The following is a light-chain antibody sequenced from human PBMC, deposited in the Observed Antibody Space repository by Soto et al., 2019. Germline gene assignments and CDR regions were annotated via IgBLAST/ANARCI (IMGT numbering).Light chain of an antibody. CDR1: GSDVGGYKY. Sequence: QSVLTQPASVSGSPGQSITISCTGTGSDVGGYKYVSWYQQNPGKAPKLMIFEVSNRPSGVSDRFSGSKSGNTASLTISGLQAEDEADYYCSSYTASNTYVFGSGTKLTVL. CDR2: EVS. J-gene: IGLJ1*01. CDR3: SSYTASNTYV. V-gene: IGLV2-14*01.